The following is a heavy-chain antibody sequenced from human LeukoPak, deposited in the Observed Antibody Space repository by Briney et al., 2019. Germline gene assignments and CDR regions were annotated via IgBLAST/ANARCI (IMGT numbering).Heavy chain of an antibody. J-gene: IGHJ4*02. Sequence: GGSLRLSCAASGFTFSSYAMSWVRQAPGKGLEWVSAISGSGGSTYYADSVKGQFTISRDNSKNTLYLQMNSLRAEDTAVYYCAKAVNYDILTGYYYASYFDYWGQGTLVTVSS. CDR3: AKAVNYDILTGYYYASYFDY. CDR2: ISGSGGST. D-gene: IGHD3-9*01. CDR1: GFTFSSYA. V-gene: IGHV3-23*01.